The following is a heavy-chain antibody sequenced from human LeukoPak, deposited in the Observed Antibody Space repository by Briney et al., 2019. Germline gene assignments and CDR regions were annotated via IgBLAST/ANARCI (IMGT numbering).Heavy chain of an antibody. J-gene: IGHJ4*02. CDR1: GYTFTGYY. CDR3: ASTTFGGVIARIDY. V-gene: IGHV1-2*02. Sequence: ASVKVSCKASGYTFTGYYMHWVRPAPGQGLEWMGWINPNSGGTNYAQKFQGRVTMTRDTSISTAYMELSRLRSDDTAVYYCASTTFGGVIARIDYWGQGTLVTVSS. CDR2: INPNSGGT. D-gene: IGHD3-16*02.